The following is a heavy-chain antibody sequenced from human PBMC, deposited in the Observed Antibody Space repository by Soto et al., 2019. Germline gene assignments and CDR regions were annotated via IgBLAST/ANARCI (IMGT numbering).Heavy chain of an antibody. CDR3: AKDRPSGLLWFGEQMALFDY. CDR1: GFTFSIYA. CDR2: ISGSGGST. J-gene: IGHJ4*02. Sequence: PGGSLRLSCAASGFTFSIYAMSWVRQAPGKGLEWVSAISGSGGSTYYADSVKGRFTISRDNSKNTLYLQMNSLRAEDTAVYYCAKDRPSGLLWFGEQMALFDYWGQGTLVTVS. D-gene: IGHD3-10*01. V-gene: IGHV3-23*01.